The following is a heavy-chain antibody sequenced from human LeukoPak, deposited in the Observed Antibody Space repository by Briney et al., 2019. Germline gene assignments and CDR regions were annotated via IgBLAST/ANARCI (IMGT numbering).Heavy chain of an antibody. CDR1: GGSISSSNYY. CDR3: ARQSSDILTGYYRGPYYYYGLGV. CDR2: IYYSGST. D-gene: IGHD3-9*01. V-gene: IGHV4-39*01. Sequence: SETLSLTCTVSGGSISSSNYYWGWIRQPPGKGLEWIGSIYYSGSTYYNPSLESGVTISVDTSKNQFSLKLSSVTAADTAVYYCARQSSDILTGYYRGPYYYYGLGVWGQGTTVTVSS. J-gene: IGHJ6*01.